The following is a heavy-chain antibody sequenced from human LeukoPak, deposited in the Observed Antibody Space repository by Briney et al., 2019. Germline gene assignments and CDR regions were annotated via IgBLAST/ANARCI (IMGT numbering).Heavy chain of an antibody. V-gene: IGHV3-66*01. CDR1: GFTVSDNY. Sequence: GGSLRLSCAASGFTVSDNYMSWVRQAPGKGLEWVSVIYSGGSTYYADSVKGRFTISRDNSKNSLYLQMDSLRAEDTAVYYCAREGNDILTGYYLADFDYWGQGTLVTVSS. J-gene: IGHJ4*02. D-gene: IGHD3-9*01. CDR2: IYSGGST. CDR3: AREGNDILTGYYLADFDY.